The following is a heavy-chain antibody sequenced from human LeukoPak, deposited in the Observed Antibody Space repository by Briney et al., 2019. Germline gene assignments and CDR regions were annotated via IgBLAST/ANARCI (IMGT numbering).Heavy chain of an antibody. CDR3: ARYYSSYYYYGMDV. V-gene: IGHV3-7*01. Sequence: GGSLRLSCAASGFTFSTYGMHWVRQAPGKGLEWVANMKQDGSEKYYVDSVKGRFTISRDNAKNSLYLQMNSLRAEDTAVYYCARYYSSYYYYGMDVWGQGTTVTVSS. J-gene: IGHJ6*02. D-gene: IGHD3-10*01. CDR1: GFTFSTYG. CDR2: MKQDGSEK.